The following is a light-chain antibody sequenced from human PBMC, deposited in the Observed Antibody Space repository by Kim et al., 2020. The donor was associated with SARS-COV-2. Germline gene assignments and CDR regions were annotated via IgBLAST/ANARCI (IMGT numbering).Light chain of an antibody. Sequence: YPGERATLSCRASQSVSSNLAWYQQKPGQAPRLLIYGASTRATGIPARFSGSGSGTEFTLTISSLQSEDFAVYYCQQYNNWPRWTFGQGTKVDIK. V-gene: IGKV3-15*01. CDR2: GAS. J-gene: IGKJ1*01. CDR3: QQYNNWPRWT. CDR1: QSVSSN.